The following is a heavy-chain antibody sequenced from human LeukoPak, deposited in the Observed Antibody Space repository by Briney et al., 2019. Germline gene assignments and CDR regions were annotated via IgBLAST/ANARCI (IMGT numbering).Heavy chain of an antibody. J-gene: IGHJ4*02. CDR2: INQDGSDK. Sequence: GGSLRLSCAASGFTFSSYWMSWVRQAPGKGLEWVAKINQDGSDKYYVDSVKGRFTISRDNSKNTLYLQMNSLRAEDTAVYYCARVGSSWLYFDYWGQGTLVTVSS. V-gene: IGHV3-7*03. CDR3: ARVGSSWLYFDY. CDR1: GFTFSSYW. D-gene: IGHD6-13*01.